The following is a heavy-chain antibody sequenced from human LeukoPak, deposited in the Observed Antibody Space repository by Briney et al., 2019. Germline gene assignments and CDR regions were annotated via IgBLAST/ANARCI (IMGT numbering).Heavy chain of an antibody. CDR3: ARLSPDGFDI. J-gene: IGHJ3*02. CDR1: GGSITSSKW. V-gene: IGHV4-4*02. Sequence: PSETLSLTCAVSGGSITSSKWWTWVRQPPGKELEWIGESYHSGSTNYNPSLKSRVTISVDKSKKRFSLQLSSVTAADTAVYYCARLSPDGFDIWGQGTMVTVFS. CDR2: SYHSGST.